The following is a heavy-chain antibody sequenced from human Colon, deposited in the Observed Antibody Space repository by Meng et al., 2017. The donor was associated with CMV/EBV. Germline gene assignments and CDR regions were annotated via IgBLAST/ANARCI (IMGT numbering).Heavy chain of an antibody. CDR1: GFAFGTYG. V-gene: IGHV3-21*04. Sequence: GGSLRLSCAASGFAFGTYGMHWVRQAPGKGLEWVSSISSRGSYIDYAESVKGRFTISRDAAKDSLFLQMNSLRADDTAVYYCAQDRSSGWSYDSWGQGTLVTVSS. CDR2: ISSRGSYI. CDR3: AQDRSSGWSYDS. D-gene: IGHD6-19*01. J-gene: IGHJ5*02.